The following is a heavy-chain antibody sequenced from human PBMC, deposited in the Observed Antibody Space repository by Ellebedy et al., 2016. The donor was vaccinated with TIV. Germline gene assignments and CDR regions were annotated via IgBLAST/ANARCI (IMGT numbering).Heavy chain of an antibody. CDR1: GFIFSKFW. D-gene: IGHD3-10*01. Sequence: GESLKISCAASGFIFSKFWMTWVRQAPGKGLEWVANIKQDGSQEYYVGSVKGRFTVSRDNANNSLYLQMNSLRAEDTAVYYCARGSGDYWGPGTLVTVSS. CDR3: ARGSGDY. V-gene: IGHV3-7*01. CDR2: IKQDGSQE. J-gene: IGHJ4*02.